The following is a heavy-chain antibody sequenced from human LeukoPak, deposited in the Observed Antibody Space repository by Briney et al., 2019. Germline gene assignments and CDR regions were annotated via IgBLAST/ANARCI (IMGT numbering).Heavy chain of an antibody. CDR3: ARAPARGLYYFDH. J-gene: IGHJ4*02. V-gene: IGHV4-31*03. Sequence: SETLSLTCTVSGGSISSGGYYWSWIRQHPGKGLEWIGYIYYSGSTYYNPSLKSRVTISVDTSKNQFSLKLSSVTAADTAVYYCARAPARGLYYFDHWGQGAQVIVSS. CDR2: IYYSGST. CDR1: GGSISSGGYY. D-gene: IGHD3-10*01.